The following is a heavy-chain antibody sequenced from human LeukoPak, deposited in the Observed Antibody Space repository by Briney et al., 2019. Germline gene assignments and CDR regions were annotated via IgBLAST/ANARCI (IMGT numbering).Heavy chain of an antibody. Sequence: ASVKVSCKVSGYTLTELSMHWVRRAPGKGLEWMGGFDREDGETIYAQKFQGRVTMTEDTSTDTAYMELSSLRSEDTAVYYCATDSGHYDSSGYYYGGLDAFDIWGQGTMVTVSS. CDR1: GYTLTELS. CDR2: FDREDGET. CDR3: ATDSGHYDSSGYYYGGLDAFDI. V-gene: IGHV1-24*01. D-gene: IGHD3-22*01. J-gene: IGHJ3*02.